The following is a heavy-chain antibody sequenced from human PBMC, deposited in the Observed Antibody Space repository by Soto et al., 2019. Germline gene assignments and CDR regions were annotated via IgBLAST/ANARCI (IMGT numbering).Heavy chain of an antibody. CDR2: IYHDGST. D-gene: IGHD6-13*01. V-gene: IGHV4-4*02. Sequence: SETLSLTCAVSGASISTINWWSWVRQPPGMGLEWIGEIYHDGSTNYNPSLKSRISISLDKSKNEFSLKLSSVTAADTAVYYCARGGSSNWLRIFHQWGQGTLVTV. CDR1: GASISTINW. CDR3: ARGGSSNWLRIFHQ. J-gene: IGHJ1*01.